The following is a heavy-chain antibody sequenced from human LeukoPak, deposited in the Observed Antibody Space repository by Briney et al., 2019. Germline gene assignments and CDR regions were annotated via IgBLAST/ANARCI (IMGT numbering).Heavy chain of an antibody. V-gene: IGHV4-4*07. CDR1: GGSINGYY. Sequence: SETLSLTCTVSGGSINGYYWSWIRQPAGKGLEWIGRIYNSESINYNPSLRSRVTMSIDTSKSQFSLKLNSVTAADTAVYYCARDRSSSYTRDWFDPWGQGALVTVSS. D-gene: IGHD6-13*01. CDR2: IYNSESI. J-gene: IGHJ5*02. CDR3: ARDRSSSYTRDWFDP.